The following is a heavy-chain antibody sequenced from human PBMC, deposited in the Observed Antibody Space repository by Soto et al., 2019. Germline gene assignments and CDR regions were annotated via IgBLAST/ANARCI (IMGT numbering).Heavy chain of an antibody. J-gene: IGHJ6*02. CDR1: GGSISSGDYY. CDR3: SRGRYTSGFYGMHF. CDR2: IYYSGIT. Sequence: SRNPALTSTVSGGSISSGDYYWSWIRQPPGKGLEWIGYIYYSGITYYNPSLKSRVTISVDTSKNQFSLKLSSVTAAATAVYYFSRGRYTSGFYGMHFWGHWTTVSV. V-gene: IGHV4-30-4*01. D-gene: IGHD5-18*01.